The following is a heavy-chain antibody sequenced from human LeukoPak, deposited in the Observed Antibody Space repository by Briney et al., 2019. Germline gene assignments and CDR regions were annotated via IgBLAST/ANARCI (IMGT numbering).Heavy chain of an antibody. D-gene: IGHD2-2*01. V-gene: IGHV4-34*01. CDR2: INHSGST. J-gene: IGHJ6*03. CDR1: GGSFSGYY. CDR3: ARAIVVVPAATTGILGLWGYYYYYYMDV. Sequence: KASETLSLTCAVYGGSFSGYYWSWIRQPPGKGLEWIGEINHSGSTNYNPSLKSRVTISVDTSKNQFSLKLSSVTAADTAVYYCARAIVVVPAATTGILGLWGYYYYYYMDVWGKGTTVTISS.